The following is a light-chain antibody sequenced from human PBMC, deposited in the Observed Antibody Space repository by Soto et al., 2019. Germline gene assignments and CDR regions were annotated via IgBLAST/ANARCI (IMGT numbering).Light chain of an antibody. CDR1: QTIGDND. Sequence: DIVLTPSPDTLSLSPGERGTLSCRASQTIGDNDLAWYQQKPGQAPRLLIYGASSRATGIPDRFSGSGSGTDFTLTISSLEPEDFAVYYCQQYGSSPHFGGGTKVDSK. CDR3: QQYGSSPH. CDR2: GAS. V-gene: IGKV3-20*01. J-gene: IGKJ4*01.